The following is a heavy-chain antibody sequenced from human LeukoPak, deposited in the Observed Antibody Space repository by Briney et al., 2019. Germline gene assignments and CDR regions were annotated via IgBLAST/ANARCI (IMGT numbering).Heavy chain of an antibody. D-gene: IGHD3-10*02. J-gene: IGHJ6*02. V-gene: IGHV1-18*01. CDR2: ISAYNGNT. CDR1: GYTFTSYG. Sequence: PWASVKVSCTASGYTFTSYGVSWVRQAPGQGLEWMGWISAYNGNTNYAQKLQGRVTMTTDTSTSTAYMELRSLRSDDTAVYYCARELNVRGVYYYYGMDVWGQGTTVTVSS. CDR3: ARELNVRGVYYYYGMDV.